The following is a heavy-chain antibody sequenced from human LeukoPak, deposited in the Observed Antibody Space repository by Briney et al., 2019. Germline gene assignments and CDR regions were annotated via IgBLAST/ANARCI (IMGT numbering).Heavy chain of an antibody. CDR3: ARHHSTLELDP. CDR1: GYRFTSYW. D-gene: IGHD2/OR15-2a*01. J-gene: IGHJ5*02. V-gene: IGHV5-51*01. Sequence: GESLQISCKGSGYRFTSYWIGWVRQMPGKGLEWMGITYPGDSDTRYSPSFQGQVTISADKSISTAYLQWGSLKASDTAMYYCARHHSTLELDPWGQGTLVTVSS. CDR2: TYPGDSDT.